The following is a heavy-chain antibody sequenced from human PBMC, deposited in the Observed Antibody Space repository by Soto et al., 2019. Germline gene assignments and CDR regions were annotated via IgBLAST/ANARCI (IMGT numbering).Heavy chain of an antibody. D-gene: IGHD3-10*01. Sequence: SETLSLTCVVSGDSITNEKWWSWARQPPEKGLEWIGEVHHSGSTNYNPSLKSRVTISVDKSKNQFSLKLNSVTAADTAVYYCARHEYYASGSYSWGQGTLVTVSS. CDR2: VHHSGST. CDR3: ARHEYYASGSYS. J-gene: IGHJ5*02. CDR1: GDSITNEKW. V-gene: IGHV4-4*02.